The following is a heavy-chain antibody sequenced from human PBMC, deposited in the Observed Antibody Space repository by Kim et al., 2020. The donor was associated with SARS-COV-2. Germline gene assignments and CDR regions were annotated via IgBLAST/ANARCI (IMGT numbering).Heavy chain of an antibody. J-gene: IGHJ6*02. D-gene: IGHD6-6*01. CDR3: AKGSGSSSPTGYYYYGMDV. V-gene: IGHV3-30*02. Sequence: GRFTISRDNSKNTLYLQMNSLRAEDTAVYYCAKGSGSSSPTGYYYYGMDVWGQGTTVTVSS.